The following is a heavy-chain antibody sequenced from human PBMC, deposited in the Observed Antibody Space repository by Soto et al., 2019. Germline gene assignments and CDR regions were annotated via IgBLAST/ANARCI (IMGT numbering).Heavy chain of an antibody. CDR3: ARDSPRTVDNYYYYYGMDV. CDR2: IYYSGST. V-gene: IGHV4-30-4*01. D-gene: IGHD4-17*01. Sequence: QVQLQESGPGLVKPSQTLSLTCTVSGGSISSGDYYWSWIRQPPGKGLEWIGYIYYSGSTYYNPSPKSRVTISVDTSKNQFSLKLSSVTAADTAVYYCARDSPRTVDNYYYYYGMDVWGQGTTVTVSS. CDR1: GGSISSGDYY. J-gene: IGHJ6*02.